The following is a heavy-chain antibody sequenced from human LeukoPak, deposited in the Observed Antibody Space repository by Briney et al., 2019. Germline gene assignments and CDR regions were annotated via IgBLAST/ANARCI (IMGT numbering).Heavy chain of an antibody. Sequence: ASVKVSCKASGYTFSTYYIYWVRQAPGQGLEWMGIINPSGGRTNYAQKFQGRVTMTSDTSTSTVYMELSSLRSEDTAVYYCAREIVVSNGLDIWGRGTMVTISS. V-gene: IGHV1-46*01. CDR1: GYTFSTYY. D-gene: IGHD3-22*01. J-gene: IGHJ3*02. CDR3: AREIVVSNGLDI. CDR2: INPSGGRT.